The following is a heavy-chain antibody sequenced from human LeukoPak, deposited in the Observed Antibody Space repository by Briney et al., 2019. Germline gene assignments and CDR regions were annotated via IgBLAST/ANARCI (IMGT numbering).Heavy chain of an antibody. CDR1: GFTFSNAW. Sequence: GGSLRLSCAASGFTFSNAWMSWVRQAPGEGLKWVGRIKSKTDGGTTDYTATVKGRFTISRDNSKNTLYLQMNSLKTEDTAVYYCTTEARDTLTGGYYNGMDVWGQGTTVTVSS. J-gene: IGHJ6*02. D-gene: IGHD3-9*01. CDR3: TTEARDTLTGGYYNGMDV. CDR2: IKSKTDGGTT. V-gene: IGHV3-15*01.